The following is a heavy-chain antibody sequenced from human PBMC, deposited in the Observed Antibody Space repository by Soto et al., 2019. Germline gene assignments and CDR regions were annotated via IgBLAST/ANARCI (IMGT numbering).Heavy chain of an antibody. V-gene: IGHV3-11*01. CDR3: ARGGTSIWYFDL. CDR2: ISISGRAI. J-gene: IGHJ2*01. CDR1: GVQFSDYY. D-gene: IGHD2-2*01. Sequence: GGSLRLSCAASGVQFSDYYMTLIRQAPGKGLEWVSDISISGRAIYYADSVKGRFTISRDNAKKSLYLQMRSLRADDTAVYFCARGGTSIWYFDLSGRGTLFTVSS.